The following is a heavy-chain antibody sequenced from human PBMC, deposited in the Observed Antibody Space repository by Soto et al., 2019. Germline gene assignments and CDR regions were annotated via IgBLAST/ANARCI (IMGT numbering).Heavy chain of an antibody. D-gene: IGHD1-26*01. Sequence: GASVKLSCKASGDTFMTYSMHLVRQAPGQGLEWMGIINPSGGSTRYAQKFQGRVTMTRDTSTSTVYMELSSLSPEDTAMYFCAKDRGRGGSYYVYYYGMDVWG. V-gene: IGHV1-46*01. CDR2: INPSGGST. CDR1: GDTFMTYS. J-gene: IGHJ6*02. CDR3: AKDRGRGGSYYVYYYGMDV.